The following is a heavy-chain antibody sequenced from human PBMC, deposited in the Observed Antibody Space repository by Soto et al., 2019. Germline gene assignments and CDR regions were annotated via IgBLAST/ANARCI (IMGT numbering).Heavy chain of an antibody. CDR1: GFTFSSYE. V-gene: IGHV3-48*03. CDR2: ISSSGSTI. CDR3: ARDHKGGYYYYGMDV. Sequence: PGGSLRLSCAASGFTFSSYEMNWVRQAPGKGLEWFSYISSSGSTIYYADSVKGRFTISRDNAKNSLYLQMNSLRAEDTAVYYCARDHKGGYYYYGMDVWGQGTTVTVSS. J-gene: IGHJ6*02.